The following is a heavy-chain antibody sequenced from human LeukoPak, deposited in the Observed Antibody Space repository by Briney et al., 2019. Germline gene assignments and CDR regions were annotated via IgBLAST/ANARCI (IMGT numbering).Heavy chain of an antibody. V-gene: IGHV4-4*07. D-gene: IGHD2-15*01. CDR1: GGSISSYY. J-gene: IGHJ4*02. Sequence: SETLSLTCTVSGGSISSYYWSWIRQPAGKGLEWIGRIYTSGSTNYNPSLKSRVTMSVDTSKNQFSLKLSSVTAADTAVYYCAREDLGAPYCSGGSCYFDYWGQGTLVTVSS. CDR2: IYTSGST. CDR3: AREDLGAPYCSGGSCYFDY.